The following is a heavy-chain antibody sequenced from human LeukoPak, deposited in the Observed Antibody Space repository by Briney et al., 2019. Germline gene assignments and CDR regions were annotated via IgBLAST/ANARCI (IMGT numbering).Heavy chain of an antibody. Sequence: GGSLRLSCVASGFTFSSYSMNWVRQAPGKGLEWVSYISSGSSTTYYVDSVKGRFTISRDNAKNSLYLQMNSLRDEDTAVYYCAGARTYYYAMDVWGQGTTVTVCS. V-gene: IGHV3-48*02. J-gene: IGHJ6*02. CDR3: AGARTYYYAMDV. CDR2: ISSGSSTT. CDR1: GFTFSSYS.